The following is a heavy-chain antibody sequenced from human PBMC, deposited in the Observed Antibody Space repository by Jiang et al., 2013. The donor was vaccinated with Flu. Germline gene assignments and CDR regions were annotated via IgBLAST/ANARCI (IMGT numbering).Heavy chain of an antibody. CDR2: IYWDDDK. CDR3: AHLSRLKRAPVSRFFDY. Sequence: KPTQTLTLTCTFSGFSLSSSGMAVGWIRQSPGEAPYWLALIYWDDDKRYRPSLRSRLTITKDTSKNQVVLTMTNMDPVDTATYYCAHLSRLKRAPVSRFFDYWGQGVLVTVSS. J-gene: IGHJ4*02. D-gene: IGHD1-26*01. CDR1: GFSLSSSGMA. V-gene: IGHV2-5*02.